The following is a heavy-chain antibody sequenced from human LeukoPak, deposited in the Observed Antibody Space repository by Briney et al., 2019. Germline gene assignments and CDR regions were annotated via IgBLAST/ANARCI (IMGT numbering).Heavy chain of an antibody. Sequence: ASVKVSCKASGYTFTSYDINWVRQATGQGLEWMGWMSPNTGNTDYAQKFQGRVTMTEDTSTDTAYMELSSLRSEDTAVYYCATTPGGVVVPSDYWGQGTLVTVSS. CDR3: ATTPGGVVVPSDY. CDR2: MSPNTGNT. CDR1: GYTFTSYD. V-gene: IGHV1-8*01. D-gene: IGHD2-2*01. J-gene: IGHJ4*02.